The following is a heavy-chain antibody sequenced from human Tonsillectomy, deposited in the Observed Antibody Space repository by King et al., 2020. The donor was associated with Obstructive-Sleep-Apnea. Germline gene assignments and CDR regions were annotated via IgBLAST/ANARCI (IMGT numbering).Heavy chain of an antibody. CDR2: INTRDGIS. D-gene: IGHD4-17*01. Sequence: QLVQSGAEVRKPGASVKVSCKAAGYIFTNNYMHWVRQAPGQGLEWMGIINTRDGISTYAQKFQGRVTLTRDTSTGTVYMELSSLRYEDTAVYYCARAYGNWFDPWGQGTPVTVSS. J-gene: IGHJ5*02. V-gene: IGHV1-46*01. CDR1: GYIFTNNY. CDR3: ARAYGNWFDP.